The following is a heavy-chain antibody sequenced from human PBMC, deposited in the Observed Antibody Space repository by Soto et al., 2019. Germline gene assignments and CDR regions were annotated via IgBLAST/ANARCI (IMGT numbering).Heavy chain of an antibody. D-gene: IGHD3-3*01. CDR3: AVGYYDFWSGYYGLDP. CDR2: IYYSGST. CDR1: GGSISSYY. J-gene: IGHJ5*02. Sequence: SETLSLTCTVSGGSISSYYWSWIRQPPGKGLEWIGYIYYSGSTNYNPSLKSRVTISVDTSKNQFSLKLSSVTAADTAVYYWAVGYYDFWSGYYGLDPWGQGTLVTVSS. V-gene: IGHV4-59*01.